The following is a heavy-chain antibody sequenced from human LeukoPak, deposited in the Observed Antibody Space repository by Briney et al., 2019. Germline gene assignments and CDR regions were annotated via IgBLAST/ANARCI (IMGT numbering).Heavy chain of an antibody. J-gene: IGHJ4*02. V-gene: IGHV3-23*01. Sequence: LSLTCTVSGGSISSGGYYCTWIRQPPGKGLEWVSTISGGGGRTWYADSVKGRFTISRDNSKNTVDVQLNSLRAEDTAVYYCAKFRGSERTAIDSWGQGTLVTVSS. CDR3: AKFRGSERTAIDS. D-gene: IGHD1-1*01. CDR2: ISGGGGRT. CDR1: GGSISSGGYY.